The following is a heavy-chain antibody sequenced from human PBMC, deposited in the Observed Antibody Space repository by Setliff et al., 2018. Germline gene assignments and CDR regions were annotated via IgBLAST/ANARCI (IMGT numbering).Heavy chain of an antibody. V-gene: IGHV3-7*01. Sequence: GGSLRLSCAASGFTFSSYWMSWVRQAPGKGLEWVANIKQDGSEKYYVNSVKGRFTISRDNAKSSLFLQMNSLRAEDTALYYCVRGGEGRDDSNSGSWGQGTLVTVSS. CDR1: GFTFSSYW. D-gene: IGHD2-21*02. CDR3: VRGGEGRDDSNSGS. CDR2: IKQDGSEK. J-gene: IGHJ5*02.